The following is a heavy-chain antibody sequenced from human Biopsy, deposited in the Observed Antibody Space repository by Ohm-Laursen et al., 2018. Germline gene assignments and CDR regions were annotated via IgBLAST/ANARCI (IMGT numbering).Heavy chain of an antibody. CDR1: GGSISGDY. CDR3: ARERQFRFLEGAFDY. D-gene: IGHD3-3*01. CDR2: ISSGGRA. V-gene: IGHV4-59*01. Sequence: SDTLSLTCTVSGGSISGDYWNWIRQPPGKGLQVIGYISSGGRAKYNPSLKSRLTISLDTSKNQLSLRLSSVTAADSAIYYCARERQFRFLEGAFDYWGQGILVTVSS. J-gene: IGHJ4*02.